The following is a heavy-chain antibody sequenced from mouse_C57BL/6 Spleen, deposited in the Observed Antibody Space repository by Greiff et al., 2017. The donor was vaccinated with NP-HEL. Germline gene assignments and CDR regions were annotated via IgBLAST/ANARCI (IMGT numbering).Heavy chain of an antibody. J-gene: IGHJ2*01. CDR1: GYTFTSYW. D-gene: IGHD1-1*01. V-gene: IGHV1-52*01. CDR3: ARGGSSSDY. CDR2: IDPSDSET. Sequence: QVQLQQPGAELVRPGSSVKLSCKASGYTFTSYWMHWVKQRPIQGLEWIGNIDPSDSETHYTQKFKDKATLTVDKSSSTAYMQLSSRTSEDSAVYYCARGGSSSDYWGQGTTLTVSS.